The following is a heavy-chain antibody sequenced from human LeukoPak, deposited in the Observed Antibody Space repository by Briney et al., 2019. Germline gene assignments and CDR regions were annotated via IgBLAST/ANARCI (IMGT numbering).Heavy chain of an antibody. J-gene: IGHJ2*01. V-gene: IGHV3-43*01. Sequence: GGSLRLSCAASGFTFDDYTMHWVRQAPGKGLEWVSLISWDGSSRYYADSVKGRFTISRDNSKDSLYLQMNSLRTEETALYYCARDNEAWYFDLWGRGTPVTVSS. CDR1: GFTFDDYT. CDR2: ISWDGSSR. CDR3: ARDNEAWYFDL.